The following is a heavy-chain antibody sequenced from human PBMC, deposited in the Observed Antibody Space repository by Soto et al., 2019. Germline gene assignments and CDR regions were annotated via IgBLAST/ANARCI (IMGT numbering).Heavy chain of an antibody. J-gene: IGHJ3*01. D-gene: IGHD3-10*01. V-gene: IGHV3-30-3*01. Sequence: PGGSLRLSSAASGLTFRNYAMHWVRQAPGKGLEWVAVISYDGNNKDYADSVKGRFTISRDNSKNTLYLQMDSLRAEDTAVYYCARDGSGSYYTNDAFDLWGQGTMATVPS. CDR3: ARDGSGSYYTNDAFDL. CDR1: GLTFRNYA. CDR2: ISYDGNNK.